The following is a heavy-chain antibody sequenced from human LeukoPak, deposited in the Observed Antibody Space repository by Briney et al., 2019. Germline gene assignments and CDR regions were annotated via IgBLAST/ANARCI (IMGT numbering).Heavy chain of an antibody. CDR2: IYSSGST. V-gene: IGHV4-30-4*07. J-gene: IGHJ4*02. D-gene: IGHD6-25*01. CDR3: ARGAIATGGHMASDY. Sequence: PSQTLSLTCAVSGGSISSVSYSWSWIRQPPGKGLEWIGYIYSSGSTYYNPSLKSRVTISVDTSKNQFSLKLYSVTAADTAVYYCARGAIATGGHMASDYWGQGTLVTVSS. CDR1: GGSISSVSYS.